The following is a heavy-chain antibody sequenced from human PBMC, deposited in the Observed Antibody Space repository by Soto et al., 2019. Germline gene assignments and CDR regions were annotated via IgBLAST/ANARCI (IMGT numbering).Heavy chain of an antibody. CDR3: ARGPLPDYGDYWLDS. CDR2: IYYSGST. Sequence: SETLSLTCTVSGGSISSYYWSWIRQPPGKGLEWIGYIYYSGSTNYNPSLKSRVTISVDTSKNQFSLKLSSVTAADTAVYYCARGPLPDYGDYWLDSWGQGTLVTVSS. CDR1: GGSISSYY. D-gene: IGHD4-17*01. J-gene: IGHJ5*01. V-gene: IGHV4-59*01.